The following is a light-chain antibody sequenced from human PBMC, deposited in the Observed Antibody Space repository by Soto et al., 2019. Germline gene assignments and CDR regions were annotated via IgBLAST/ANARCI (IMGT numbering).Light chain of an antibody. CDR3: QQFDNSPWT. V-gene: IGKV3-11*01. CDR1: QSVSSY. Sequence: EMVMTQSPATLSVSPGERATLSCRASQSVSSYLAWYQQKPGQAPRLLIYDASNRATGIPARFSGSGSGTDFTLTIARLEPEDFAVYYCQQFDNSPWTFGQGTKV. J-gene: IGKJ1*01. CDR2: DAS.